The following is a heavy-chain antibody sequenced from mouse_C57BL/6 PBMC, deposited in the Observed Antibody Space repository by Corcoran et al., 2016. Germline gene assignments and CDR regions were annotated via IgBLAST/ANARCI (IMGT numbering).Heavy chain of an antibody. CDR1: GYTFTDYY. D-gene: IGHD1-1*01. J-gene: IGHJ1*03. CDR3: ARSGYYGSSYGWYFDV. Sequence: EVQLQQSGPELVKPGASVKISCKASGYTFTDYYMNWVKQSHGKSLEWIGDINPNNGGTSYNQKLKGKATLTVDKSSSTAYMELRSLTSEDSAVYYCARSGYYGSSYGWYFDVWGTGTTVTVSS. CDR2: INPNNGGT. V-gene: IGHV1-26*01.